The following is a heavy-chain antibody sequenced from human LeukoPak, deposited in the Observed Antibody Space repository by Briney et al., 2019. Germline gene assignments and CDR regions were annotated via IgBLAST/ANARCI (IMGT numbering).Heavy chain of an antibody. V-gene: IGHV4-39*01. Sequence: SETLSLTCTVSGGSISSSGYYWGWIRQAPGKGLEWIATVYYSGSTYYNPSLKSRVTISVDTSKNQFSLKLRSVTAADTAVYYCARHRVRDGPTWDAFDIWGQGTMVTVSS. D-gene: IGHD3-10*01. CDR2: VYYSGST. CDR3: ARHRVRDGPTWDAFDI. CDR1: GGSISSSGYY. J-gene: IGHJ3*02.